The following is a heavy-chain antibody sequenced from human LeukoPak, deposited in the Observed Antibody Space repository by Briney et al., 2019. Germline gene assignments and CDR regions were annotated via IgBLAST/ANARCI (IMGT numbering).Heavy chain of an antibody. CDR2: INHSGST. V-gene: IGHV4-34*01. CDR3: ARDPEYYYDSSGPEYYFDY. CDR1: GGSFSGYY. Sequence: SETLSLTCAVYGGSFSGYYWSWIRQPPGKGLEWIGEINHSGSTNYNPSLKSRVTILVDTSKNQFSLKLSSVTAADTAVYYCARDPEYYYDSSGPEYYFDYWGQGTLVTVSS. J-gene: IGHJ4*02. D-gene: IGHD3-22*01.